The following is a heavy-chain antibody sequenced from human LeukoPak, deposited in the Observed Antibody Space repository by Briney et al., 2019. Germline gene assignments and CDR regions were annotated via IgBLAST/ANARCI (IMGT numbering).Heavy chain of an antibody. CDR3: AKAYVVRYAFDR. CDR1: AFTFSSYG. V-gene: IGHV3-30*02. D-gene: IGHD2-15*01. Sequence: GGSLRLSCAASAFTFSSYGMHWVPQAPGKGLEWVAFIRYDGSNKYYADPVKGRFTIPRDNSKNPLHLQMNSLRAEDTAVYYCAKAYVVRYAFDRWGEGTMVAVCS. J-gene: IGHJ3*02. CDR2: IRYDGSNK.